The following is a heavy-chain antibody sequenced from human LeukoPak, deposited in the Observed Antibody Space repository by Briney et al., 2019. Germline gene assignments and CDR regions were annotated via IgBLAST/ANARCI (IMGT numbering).Heavy chain of an antibody. CDR2: ISWNSGSI. CDR1: GFTFDDYA. J-gene: IGHJ4*02. V-gene: IGHV3-9*01. D-gene: IGHD1-20*01. Sequence: QPGGSLRLSCADSGFTFDDYAMHWVRQAPGKGLEWVSGISWNSGSIGYADSVKGRFTISRDNAKNSLYLQMNSLRAEDTALYYCAGVDALITGTPYWGQGTLVTVSS. CDR3: AGVDALITGTPY.